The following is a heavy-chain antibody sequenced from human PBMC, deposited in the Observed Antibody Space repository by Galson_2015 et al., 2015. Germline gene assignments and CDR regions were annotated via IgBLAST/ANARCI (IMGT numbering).Heavy chain of an antibody. CDR1: GFTFSSYG. CDR3: AKGVGAKNNWFDP. V-gene: IGHV3-30*18. CDR2: ISYDGSNK. D-gene: IGHD1-26*01. J-gene: IGHJ5*02. Sequence: SLRLSCAASGFTFSSYGMHWVRQAPGKGLEWVAVISYDGSNKYYADSVKGRFTISRDNSKNTLYLQMNSLRAEDTAVYYCAKGVGAKNNWFDPWGQGTLVTVSS.